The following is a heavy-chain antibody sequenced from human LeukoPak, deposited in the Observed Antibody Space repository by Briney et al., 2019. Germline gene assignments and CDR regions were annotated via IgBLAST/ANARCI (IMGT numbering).Heavy chain of an antibody. Sequence: SQSRSLACPVAGRSITSLYWSWNRQLAGKLMEWIGRIYTSGTTNYNPSLKSRVSMSVDTSKNQFSPKLSSVTAADTAVYYCARLTYYYQSSNYPWAFDIWGQGTMVTVSS. D-gene: IGHD3-22*01. CDR3: ARLTYYYQSSNYPWAFDI. V-gene: IGHV4-4*07. CDR1: GRSITSLY. CDR2: IYTSGTT. J-gene: IGHJ3*02.